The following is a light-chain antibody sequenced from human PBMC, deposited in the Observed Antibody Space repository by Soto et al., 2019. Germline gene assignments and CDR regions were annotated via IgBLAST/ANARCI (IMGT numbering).Light chain of an antibody. CDR3: LQYDNWSSWT. J-gene: IGKJ1*01. Sequence: EIVMTQSPRTLSASPGERAIFSCRASQSVASNIPGCQQKPGQSPRLLVYDASTRATAIPARFSGSGSGTECTLTINTLQPEDFAVYYCLQYDNWSSWTVGQGTKVEAK. CDR1: QSVASN. CDR2: DAS. V-gene: IGKV3-15*01.